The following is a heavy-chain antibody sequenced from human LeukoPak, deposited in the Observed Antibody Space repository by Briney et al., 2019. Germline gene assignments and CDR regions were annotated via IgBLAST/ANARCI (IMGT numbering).Heavy chain of an antibody. CDR2: IYYSGST. CDR1: GGSISSSSYY. J-gene: IGHJ6*03. Sequence: PSETLSLTCTVSGGSISSSSYYWGWIRQPPGKGLEWIGSIYYSGSTYYNPSLKSRVTISVDTSKNQFSLKLSSVTAADTAVYYCARHGAEGEYYYYYYMDVWGKGTTVTASS. CDR3: ARHGAEGEYYYYYYMDV. D-gene: IGHD3-10*01. V-gene: IGHV4-39*01.